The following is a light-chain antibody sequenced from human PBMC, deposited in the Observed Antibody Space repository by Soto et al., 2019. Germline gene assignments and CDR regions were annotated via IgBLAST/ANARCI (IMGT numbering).Light chain of an antibody. CDR2: SAS. J-gene: IGKJ1*01. CDR3: QQYNSYPWT. V-gene: IGKV3-20*01. CDR1: QSVSSSH. Sequence: EIVLTHSPGTLSLSPCERATLSFSASQSVSSSHLAWYQQKPGQAPRLLIYSASSRATGIPDRFSGSGSGTESTLTISSLQPDDFATYYCQQYNSYPWTFGQGTKV.